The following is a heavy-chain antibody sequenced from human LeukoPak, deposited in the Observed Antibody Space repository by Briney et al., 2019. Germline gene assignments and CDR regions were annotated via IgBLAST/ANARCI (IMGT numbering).Heavy chain of an antibody. CDR1: GGSFSGYY. J-gene: IGHJ3*02. CDR3: ARDAGFRRDIAFDI. CDR2: INHSGST. D-gene: IGHD3-10*01. V-gene: IGHV4-34*01. Sequence: SETLSLTCAVYGGSFSGYYWSWIRQPPGKGLEWIGEINHSGSTNYNPSLKSRVTISVDTSKNQFSLKLSSVTAADTAVYYCARDAGFRRDIAFDIWGQGTMVTVSS.